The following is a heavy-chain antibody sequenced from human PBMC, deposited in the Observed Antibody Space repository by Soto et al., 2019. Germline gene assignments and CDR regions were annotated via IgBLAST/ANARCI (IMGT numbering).Heavy chain of an antibody. J-gene: IGHJ5*02. CDR2: IYYSGST. V-gene: IGHV4-59*01. Sequence: SETLSLTCTVSGGSISSYYWSWIRQPPGKGLEWIGYIYYSGSTNYNPSLKSRVTISVDTSKNQFSLKLSSVTAADTAVYYCARGAIRLRSFDWSFFDPWGQGTLVTVSS. D-gene: IGHD3-9*01. CDR1: GGSISSYY. CDR3: ARGAIRLRSFDWSFFDP.